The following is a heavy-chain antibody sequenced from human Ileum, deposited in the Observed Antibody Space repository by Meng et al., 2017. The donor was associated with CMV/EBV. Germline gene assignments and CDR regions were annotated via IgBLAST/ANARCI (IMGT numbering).Heavy chain of an antibody. D-gene: IGHD1-20*01. J-gene: IGHJ5*02. Sequence: LGVRVGGVIQPWCLSTLSCVGCGFTFSNSWSRWRRTAPGKGVGWVAFKRDDGSNNYYADSVGVRVTIYRDNSKYTLYLQMNSLGADDTAVYYCAEYIWNDGRTFDPWGQGTLVTVSS. CDR1: GFTFSNSW. CDR2: KRDDGSNN. CDR3: AEYIWNDGRTFDP. V-gene: IGHV3-30*02.